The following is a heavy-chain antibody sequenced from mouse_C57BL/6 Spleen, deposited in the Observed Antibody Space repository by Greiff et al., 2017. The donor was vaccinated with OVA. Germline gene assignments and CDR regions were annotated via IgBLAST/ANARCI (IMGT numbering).Heavy chain of an antibody. J-gene: IGHJ1*03. CDR3: AKKRTYYDYQYFDV. Sequence: VQLQQSGPGLVQPSQSLSITCTVSGFSLTSYGVHWVRQSPGKGLEWLGVIWRGGSTDYNAAFMYRLSITKDNSKSQVFFKMNSLQADDTAIYYCAKKRTYYDYQYFDVWGTGTTVTVSS. D-gene: IGHD2-4*01. CDR1: GFSLTSYG. CDR2: IWRGGST. V-gene: IGHV2-5*01.